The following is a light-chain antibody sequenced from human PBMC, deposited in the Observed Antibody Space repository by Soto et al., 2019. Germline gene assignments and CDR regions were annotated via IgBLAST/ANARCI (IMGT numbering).Light chain of an antibody. V-gene: IGLV2-14*01. Sequence: QSALTQPAPVSGSPGQSITISCTGTSSDVGRYNYVSWYQQHPGKAPKLMIYDVNNRPSGVSNRFSGSKSGNTASLTISGLQAEDEADYYCSSYTSSSTRVVFGGGTKVTVL. J-gene: IGLJ2*01. CDR3: SSYTSSSTRVV. CDR1: SSDVGRYNY. CDR2: DVN.